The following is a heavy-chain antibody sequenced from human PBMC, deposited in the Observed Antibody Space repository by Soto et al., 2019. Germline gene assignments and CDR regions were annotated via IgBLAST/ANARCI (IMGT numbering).Heavy chain of an antibody. CDR2: IVHDGSKK. J-gene: IGHJ6*02. CDR3: ARGGSGPQNYFSSALDV. D-gene: IGHD3-10*01. V-gene: IGHV3-33*01. Sequence: VGSLRLSCSASRFTFGTYAMHWVRQAPGKGLECVAAIVHDGSKKNYAASVKGRFTISRDNSRNTLNLQMSSLTAADTAVYFCARGGSGPQNYFSSALDVWGQGTTVTVSS. CDR1: RFTFGTYA.